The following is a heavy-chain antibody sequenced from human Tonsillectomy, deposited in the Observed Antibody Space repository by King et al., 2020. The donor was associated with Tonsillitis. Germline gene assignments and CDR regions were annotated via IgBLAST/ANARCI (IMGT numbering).Heavy chain of an antibody. D-gene: IGHD6-19*01. J-gene: IGHJ6*03. Sequence: VQLVESGGGLVKPGRSLRLSCTASGFTFGDYAMKWVRQAPGKGLEWVGFIRSKAYGGTTEYAASVKGRFTISRDDSKSIAYLQMNSLETEDTAVYYCTRGPGIAVAGTYYYYYMDVWGKGTTVTVSS. CDR1: GFTFGDYA. CDR2: IRSKAYGGTT. CDR3: TRGPGIAVAGTYYYYYMDV. V-gene: IGHV3-49*04.